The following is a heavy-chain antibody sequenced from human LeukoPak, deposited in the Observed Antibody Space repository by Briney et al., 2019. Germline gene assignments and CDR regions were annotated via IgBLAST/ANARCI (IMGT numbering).Heavy chain of an antibody. D-gene: IGHD2-15*01. CDR3: ASEAYCSGGRCSVQRVAS. CDR1: GYTFTSYY. V-gene: IGHV1-2*02. CDR2: IDIKNGDT. J-gene: IGHJ5*02. Sequence: GASVTVSFTASGYTFTSYYMHWVGQAPGQGREGMGWIDIKNGDTKYAQKFQRRVRITRDRYIGKAYMELRSLTSDDTAVYYCASEAYCSGGRCSVQRVASWGQGTPVTVSS.